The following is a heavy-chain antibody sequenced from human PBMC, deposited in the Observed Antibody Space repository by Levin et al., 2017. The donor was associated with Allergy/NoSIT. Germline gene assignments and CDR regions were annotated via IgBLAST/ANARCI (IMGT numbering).Heavy chain of an antibody. CDR3: ASGPTSDY. CDR2: INEDSDTI. CDR1: GFSFVTYE. J-gene: IGHJ4*02. V-gene: IGHV3-48*03. Sequence: GGSLRLSCEASGFSFVTYEMTWVRQAPGKGLEWIAYINEDSDTIYYADSVKGRFTISRDNAKNSLSLQMDTLRAEDTAVYYCASGPTSDYWGRGAQVTVSS.